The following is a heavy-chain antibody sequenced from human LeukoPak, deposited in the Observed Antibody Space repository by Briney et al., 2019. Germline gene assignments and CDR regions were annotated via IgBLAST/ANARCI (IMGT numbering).Heavy chain of an antibody. CDR3: ARADYYDSSGLDY. J-gene: IGHJ4*02. D-gene: IGHD3-22*01. CDR2: IYTSGST. V-gene: IGHV4-4*07. CDR1: GGSISSYY. Sequence: SETLSLTCTVSGGSISSYYWSWIQQPAGKGLEWMGRIYTSGSTNYNPSLKSRVTLSVDTSKNQFSLKLSSVTAADTAVYYCARADYYDSSGLDYWGQGTLVTVSS.